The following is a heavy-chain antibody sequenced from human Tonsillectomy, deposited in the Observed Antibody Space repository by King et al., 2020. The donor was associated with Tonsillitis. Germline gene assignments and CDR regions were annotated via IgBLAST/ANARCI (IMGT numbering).Heavy chain of an antibody. CDR2: NYHSGTN. CDR3: AREASFGAFDH. Sequence: QLQESGPGLGKPSETLSLTCTVSGGSISTYYWSWVRQSPGRGLEWIGYNYHSGTNNYNPSLKSRVTISVDTSKNQFSRGLKSVTAADTAVYYCAREASFGAFDHWGQGTLVTVSS. CDR1: GGSISTYY. V-gene: IGHV4-59*01. D-gene: IGHD3-16*01. J-gene: IGHJ4*02.